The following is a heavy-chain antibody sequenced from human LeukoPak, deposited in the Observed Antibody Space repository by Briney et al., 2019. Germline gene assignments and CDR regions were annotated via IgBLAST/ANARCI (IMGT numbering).Heavy chain of an antibody. CDR3: ARNFSQDFSSSLFFSGWFDP. D-gene: IGHD6-6*01. V-gene: IGHV1-69*05. Sequence: SVKVSCKASGGTFTSYAISWVRQGPGQGLEWVGRIIPIFGTTNNAQKFQCRVTITTDESTSTAYMELSSLRSEDTAVYYCARNFSQDFSSSLFFSGWFDPWGQGTLVTVSS. CDR2: IIPIFGTT. CDR1: GGTFTSYA. J-gene: IGHJ5*02.